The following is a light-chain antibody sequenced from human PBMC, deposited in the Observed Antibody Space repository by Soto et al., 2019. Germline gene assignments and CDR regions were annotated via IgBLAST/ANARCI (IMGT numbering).Light chain of an antibody. J-gene: IGKJ4*01. CDR1: QSVNNNY. V-gene: IGKV3-20*01. CDR3: QQYGRSLT. Sequence: EIVLTQAPGTLSLSPGERATLSCRASQSVNNNYLAWYQQKRGQAPRLLVYGASTRATGIPDRFSGSVYGTDFTLSSSTLEPEVFAVYYCQQYGRSLTFGGGTKVEIK. CDR2: GAS.